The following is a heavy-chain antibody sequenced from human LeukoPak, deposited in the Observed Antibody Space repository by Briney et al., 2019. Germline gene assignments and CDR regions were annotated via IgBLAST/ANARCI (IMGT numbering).Heavy chain of an antibody. D-gene: IGHD1-26*01. CDR1: GFTFTSSV. CDR2: IVVGSGDT. CDR3: AAGIGSRPEYFHY. J-gene: IGHJ1*01. Sequence: AASVKVSCKASGFTFTSSVMQWVRQARGQRLEWIGWIVVGSGDTNYAQKFQERVTITRDKSTSTAYMELSSLRSEDTAVYYCAAGIGSRPEYFHYWGQGTLVTVSS. V-gene: IGHV1-58*02.